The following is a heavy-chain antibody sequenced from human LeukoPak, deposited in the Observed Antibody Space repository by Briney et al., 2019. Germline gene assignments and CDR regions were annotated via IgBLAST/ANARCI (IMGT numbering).Heavy chain of an antibody. V-gene: IGHV4-39*01. Sequence: SGTLSLTCTVSGGSINRSCYYWGWIRQPPGKGLEWIGSIYYSGNTYYNPSLESRVTISVDTSKNQFSLKLSSVTAADTDVYYCARLMTTVTSEYWGQGTLVTVSS. D-gene: IGHD4-17*01. CDR3: ARLMTTVTSEY. CDR1: GGSINRSCYY. CDR2: IYYSGNT. J-gene: IGHJ4*02.